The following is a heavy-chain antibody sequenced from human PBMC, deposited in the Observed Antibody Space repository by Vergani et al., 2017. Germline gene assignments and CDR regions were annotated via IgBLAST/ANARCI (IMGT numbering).Heavy chain of an antibody. J-gene: IGHJ3*02. Sequence: EVQLVESGGGLVKPGGSLRLSCAASGFTFSSYSMNWVRQAPGKGLEWVSVIYSGGSTYYADSVKGRFTISRHNSKNTLYLQMNSLRAEDTAVYYCARGYSSSSIGAFDIWGQGTMVTVSS. CDR3: ARGYSSSSIGAFDI. CDR2: IYSGGST. CDR1: GFTFSSYS. D-gene: IGHD6-6*01. V-gene: IGHV3-53*04.